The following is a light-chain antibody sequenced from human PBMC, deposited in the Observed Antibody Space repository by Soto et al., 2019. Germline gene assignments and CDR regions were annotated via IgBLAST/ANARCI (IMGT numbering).Light chain of an antibody. J-gene: IGKJ3*01. V-gene: IGKV1-39*01. CDR1: QSIGTD. CDR2: ATS. CDR3: QQTYSAPFT. Sequence: DIPVTQSPSSLSASVGDRVTITCRTSQSIGTDLNWYRQRPGRAPELLIYATSSLRTGVPSRFSGSGSVTDFTLTLTSLQPEDFATYFCQQTYSAPFTFGPGTTVDV.